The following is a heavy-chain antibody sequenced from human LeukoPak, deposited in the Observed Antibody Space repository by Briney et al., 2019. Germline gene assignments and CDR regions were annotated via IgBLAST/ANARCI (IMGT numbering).Heavy chain of an antibody. CDR2: ISSSSSYI. CDR1: GFTFSSYS. D-gene: IGHD3-3*01. Sequence: GGSLRLSCAASGFTFSSYSMNWVRQAPGKGLEWVSSISSSSSYIYYADSVKGRFTISRDNAKNSLYLQMNSLRAEDTAVYYCARLSTFWSGYYPSTDYWGQGTLVTVSS. J-gene: IGHJ4*02. V-gene: IGHV3-21*01. CDR3: ARLSTFWSGYYPSTDY.